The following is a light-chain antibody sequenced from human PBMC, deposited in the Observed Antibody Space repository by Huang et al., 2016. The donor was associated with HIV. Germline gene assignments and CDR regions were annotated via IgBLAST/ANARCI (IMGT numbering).Light chain of an antibody. Sequence: DIVMTQSPLSLSVTPGEPASISCRSSQSLLHSNGYNYLDWYLHRPGQSPQLLTYLGSNRASGVPDRFSGSGSGTDFTLKISRVEAEDIGVYYCMQSLQIITFGQGTRLEIK. J-gene: IGKJ5*01. CDR3: MQSLQIIT. V-gene: IGKV2-28*01. CDR1: QSLLHSNGYNY. CDR2: LGS.